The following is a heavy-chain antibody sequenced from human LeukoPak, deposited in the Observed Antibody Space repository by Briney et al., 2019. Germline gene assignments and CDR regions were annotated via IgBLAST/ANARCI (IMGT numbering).Heavy chain of an antibody. D-gene: IGHD6-19*01. CDR1: GDSVSSSSYY. CDR2: RYYSGST. Sequence: PSETLSLTCTVSGDSVSSSSYYWGWIRQPPGKGLEWIGSRYYSGSTGYNPSLKSRVTKSVDTSKNQFSLKLSSVTAADTAVYYCAREEYSSGHTGGCFDPWGQGTLVTVSS. CDR3: AREEYSSGHTGGCFDP. V-gene: IGHV4-39*02. J-gene: IGHJ5*02.